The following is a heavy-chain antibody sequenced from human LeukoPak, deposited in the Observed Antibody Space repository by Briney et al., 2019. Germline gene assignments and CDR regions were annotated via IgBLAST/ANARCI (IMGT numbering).Heavy chain of an antibody. J-gene: IGHJ5*02. CDR2: INAGNGNT. Sequence: ASVKVSCKASGYTFTSYAMHWVRQAPGQRLEGMGWINAGNGNTKYSQKFQGRVTITRDTSASTAYMELSSLRSEDTAVYYCAGGYCSSTSCYAFSNWFDPWGQGTLVTVSS. CDR1: GYTFTSYA. V-gene: IGHV1-3*01. D-gene: IGHD2-2*01. CDR3: AGGYCSSTSCYAFSNWFDP.